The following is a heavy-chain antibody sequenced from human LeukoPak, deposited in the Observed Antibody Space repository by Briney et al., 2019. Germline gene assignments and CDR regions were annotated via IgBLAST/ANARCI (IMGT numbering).Heavy chain of an antibody. Sequence: ASVKVSCKASGYTFTSNYMHWVRQAPGQGLEWMGIINPSGGSTSYAQKFQGRVTMTRDTSTSTVYMELSSLRSEDTAVYYCAREISGDYGIDYWGQGTLVTVSS. CDR3: AREISGDYGIDY. D-gene: IGHD4-17*01. V-gene: IGHV1-46*01. CDR1: GYTFTSNY. J-gene: IGHJ4*02. CDR2: INPSGGST.